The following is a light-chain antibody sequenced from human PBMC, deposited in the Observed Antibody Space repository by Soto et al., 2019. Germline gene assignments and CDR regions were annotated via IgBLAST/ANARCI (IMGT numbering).Light chain of an antibody. CDR3: SSNIGDNRRYV. J-gene: IGLJ1*01. CDR2: EVN. CDR1: NSDVCAYTS. Sequence: QSALTQPASVSGSPGQTITISCTGTNSDVCAYTSDSWYQHHPDKAPKVVIYEVNKRPSGVSLRFSGSKSGNTASLTISGLPADDAANSYCSSNIGDNRRYVFATGTKATVI. V-gene: IGLV2-14*01.